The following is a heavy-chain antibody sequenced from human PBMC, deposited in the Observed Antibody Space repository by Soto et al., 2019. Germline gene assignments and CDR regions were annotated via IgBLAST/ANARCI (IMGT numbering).Heavy chain of an antibody. Sequence: QVPLVESGGGVVQPGRSLRLSCAASGFTFSSYAMHWVRQAPGKGLEWVAVISYDGSNKYYADSVKGRFTISRDNSKNALYLHMNSLRAEDTAVYYCARDSSGGDHHRGYYYHYSGMDVWGQGTTVTVSS. V-gene: IGHV3-30-3*01. CDR3: ARDSSGGDHHRGYYYHYSGMDV. D-gene: IGHD4-17*01. CDR1: GFTFSSYA. CDR2: ISYDGSNK. J-gene: IGHJ6*02.